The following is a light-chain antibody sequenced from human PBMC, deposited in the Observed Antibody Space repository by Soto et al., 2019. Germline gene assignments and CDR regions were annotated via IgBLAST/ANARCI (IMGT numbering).Light chain of an antibody. V-gene: IGKV3-20*01. CDR3: QHYGTSAYT. CDR2: GAS. CDR1: QSVGSNY. J-gene: IGKJ2*01. Sequence: IVLTQSPGTLSLSQGERATLSCRASQSVGSNYLAWYQQQPGQAPRLLIYGASSRATGIPDRFSGSGSGTDFTLTIRRLEPEDFAVYYCQHYGTSAYTFGQGTTLEIK.